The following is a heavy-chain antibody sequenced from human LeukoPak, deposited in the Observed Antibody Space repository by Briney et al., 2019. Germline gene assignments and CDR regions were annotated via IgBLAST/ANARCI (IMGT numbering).Heavy chain of an antibody. CDR1: GFTFSSYS. Sequence: GGSLRLSCAASGFTFSSYSMNWVRQAPGKGLEWVSTIRAVGVDTYFADSVXGRFTISRDNSKNTLYLQMNSLRAEDTAVYYCAXXXNGVXXAXDAFDIWGQGTMVTVSS. V-gene: IGHV3-23*01. CDR2: IRAVGVDT. D-gene: IGHD2-8*01. CDR3: AXXXNGVXXAXDAFDI. J-gene: IGHJ3*02.